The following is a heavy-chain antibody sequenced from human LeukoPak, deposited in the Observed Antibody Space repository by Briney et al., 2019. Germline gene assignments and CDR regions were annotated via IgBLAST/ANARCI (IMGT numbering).Heavy chain of an antibody. V-gene: IGHV4-39*07. CDR1: GGSISSSSYY. CDR2: IYYSGST. CDR3: ARAGVYSGSYFNWFDP. Sequence: SETLSLTCTVSGGSISSSSYYWGWIRQPPGKGLEWIGSIYYSGSTYYNPSLKSRVTISVDRSKNQFSLKLSSVTAADTAVYYCARAGVYSGSYFNWFDPWGQGTLVTVSS. J-gene: IGHJ5*02. D-gene: IGHD1-26*01.